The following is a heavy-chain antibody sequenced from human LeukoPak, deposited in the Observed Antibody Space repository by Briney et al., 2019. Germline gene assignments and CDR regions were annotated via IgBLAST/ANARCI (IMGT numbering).Heavy chain of an antibody. V-gene: IGHV3-23*01. CDR3: AKHVSGSLFYFDY. J-gene: IGHJ4*02. D-gene: IGHD3-10*01. CDR2: ISGTGYNT. CDR1: GFTFRNCA. Sequence: PGGSLRLSCAASGFTFRNCAMSWVRQAPGKGLECVSGISGTGYNTYYADSVKGRFTISRDNSKNTLYLQMNSLGAEDTAVYYCAKHVSGSLFYFDYWGQRTLVTVSS.